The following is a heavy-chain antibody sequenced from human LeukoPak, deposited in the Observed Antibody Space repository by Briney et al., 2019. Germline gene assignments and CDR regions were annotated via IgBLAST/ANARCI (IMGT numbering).Heavy chain of an antibody. CDR2: INHSGST. Sequence: PSETLSLTCAVYGGSFSGYYWSWIRQPPGKGLEWIGEINHSGSTNYNPSLKSRVTISVDTSKNQFSLKLSSVTAADTAVYYCAREGAAAGYYYYYMDVWGKGTTVTVSS. D-gene: IGHD6-13*01. V-gene: IGHV4-34*01. J-gene: IGHJ6*03. CDR3: AREGAAAGYYYYYMDV. CDR1: GGSFSGYY.